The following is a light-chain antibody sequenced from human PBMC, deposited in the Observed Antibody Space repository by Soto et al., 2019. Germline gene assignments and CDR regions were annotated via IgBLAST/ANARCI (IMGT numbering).Light chain of an antibody. V-gene: IGKV1-39*01. J-gene: IGKJ1*01. CDR2: AAS. CDR3: QQSYSTPRT. CDR1: QTIGNY. Sequence: DILMTQSPSSLSASVGDRVTITCRASQTIGNYLNWYQQKPGKAPKSLIYAASNLQSGVTSRFSGSGSGTDFTLTISSLQPEDFATYYCQQSYSTPRTFGQGTKVDIK.